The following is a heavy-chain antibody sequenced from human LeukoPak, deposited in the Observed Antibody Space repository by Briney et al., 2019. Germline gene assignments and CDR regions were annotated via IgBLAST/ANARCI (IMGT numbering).Heavy chain of an antibody. CDR2: IWHDGSHK. CDR3: ARDGSSGYLHFDY. CDR1: GFTFSSNG. D-gene: IGHD3-22*01. V-gene: IGHV3-33*01. Sequence: GGSLRLSCTASGFTFSSNGMHWVRQAPGKGLEWVAVIWHDGSHKYYSDPVKGRFTISRDNSKNTLYLQMNSLRVEDTAVYYCARDGSSGYLHFDYWGQGALVTVSS. J-gene: IGHJ4*02.